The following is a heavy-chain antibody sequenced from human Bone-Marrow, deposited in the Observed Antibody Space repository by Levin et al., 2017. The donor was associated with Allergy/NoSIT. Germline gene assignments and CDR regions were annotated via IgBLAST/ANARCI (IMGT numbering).Heavy chain of an antibody. J-gene: IGHJ4*02. CDR3: ARYAYSSGWAFDY. V-gene: IGHV3-48*03. CDR2: ISSVGSTI. Sequence: LSLTCAASGFTFSYYEMNWVRQAPGKGLEWVSYISSVGSTIYYADSVKGRFTISRDNAKNSLYLQMNSLRAEDTAVYYCARYAYSSGWAFDYWGQGTLVTVSS. D-gene: IGHD6-19*01. CDR1: GFTFSYYE.